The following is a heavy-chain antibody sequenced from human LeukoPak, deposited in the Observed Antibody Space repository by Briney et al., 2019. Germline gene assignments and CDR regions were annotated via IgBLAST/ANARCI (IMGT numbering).Heavy chain of an antibody. Sequence: ASVKVSCKASGYTFTSYGISWVRQAPGQGLEWMGWISAYNGSTNYAQKLQGRVTMTTDTSTSTAYMELRSLRSDDTAVYYCARDAAIELWFGEQGDYWGQGTLVTVSS. D-gene: IGHD3-10*01. CDR1: GYTFTSYG. CDR2: ISAYNGST. V-gene: IGHV1-18*01. CDR3: ARDAAIELWFGEQGDY. J-gene: IGHJ4*02.